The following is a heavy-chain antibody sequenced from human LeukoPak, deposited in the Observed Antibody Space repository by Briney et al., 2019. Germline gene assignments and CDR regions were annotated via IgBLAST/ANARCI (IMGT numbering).Heavy chain of an antibody. CDR2: IRFDGSNK. J-gene: IGHJ3*01. Sequence: GGSLRLSCAASGFTFSSYGFHWVRQAPGKGLEWVAFIRFDGSNKYYADSVKGRFTISRDNSKNTVYLQMDSLRAEDTAVYYCAKESSNSDAFDLWGQGTMVTVSS. V-gene: IGHV3-30*02. CDR3: AKESSNSDAFDL. CDR1: GFTFSSYG. D-gene: IGHD4-11*01.